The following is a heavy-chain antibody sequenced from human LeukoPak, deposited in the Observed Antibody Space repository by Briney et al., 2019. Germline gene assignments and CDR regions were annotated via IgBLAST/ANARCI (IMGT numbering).Heavy chain of an antibody. V-gene: IGHV1-46*01. Sequence: ASVKVSCKASGYTFTSYYMHWVPQAPGQGLEGMGIINPSGGSTSYAQKFQGRVTITADKSTSTAYMELSSLRSEDTAVYYCARDRGVVPAAWFDPWGQGTLVTVSS. CDR3: ARDRGVVPAAWFDP. CDR1: GYTFTSYY. J-gene: IGHJ5*02. CDR2: INPSGGST. D-gene: IGHD2-2*01.